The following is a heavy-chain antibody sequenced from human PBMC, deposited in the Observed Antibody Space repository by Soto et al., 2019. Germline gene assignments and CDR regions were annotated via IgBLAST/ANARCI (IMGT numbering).Heavy chain of an antibody. CDR3: ASRYCSGGSCYYFDY. CDR2: ISSSSSYI. CDR1: GFTFSSYS. J-gene: IGHJ4*02. D-gene: IGHD2-15*01. Sequence: GGSLRLSCAASGFTFSSYSMNWVRQAPGKGLEWVSSISSSSSYIYYADSVKGRFTISRDNAKNSLYLQMNSLRAEDRAVYSCASRYCSGGSCYYFDYWGQGTLVTVSS. V-gene: IGHV3-21*01.